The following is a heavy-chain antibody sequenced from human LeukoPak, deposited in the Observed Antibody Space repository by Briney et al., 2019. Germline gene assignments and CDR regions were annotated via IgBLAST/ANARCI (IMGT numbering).Heavy chain of an antibody. V-gene: IGHV5-51*01. CDR1: GYSFTSYW. Sequence: GESLKISCKGSGYSFTSYWIGWVRQMPGKGLEWVGVIYPGDSDTRYSPSFQGQVTVSADKSISTAYLQWSSLKASDTAMYYCARLYDVLTGNSFDYWGQGTLVTVSS. CDR3: ARLYDVLTGNSFDY. J-gene: IGHJ4*02. CDR2: IYPGDSDT. D-gene: IGHD3-9*01.